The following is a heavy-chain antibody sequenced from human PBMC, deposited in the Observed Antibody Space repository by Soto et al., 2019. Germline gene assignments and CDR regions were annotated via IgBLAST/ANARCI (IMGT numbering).Heavy chain of an antibody. CDR2: ISGSGVDT. Sequence: EVQVVQSGGGSVQPGGSLRLSCEASGFTFSSYGMTWVRQAPGEGLGWVAGISGSGVDTKYADSVKGRFIIARDNSMNKMYLQMNNLRVEDTAVYFCAIGGAYCYGDCTRAHWGQGTLVTVSS. CDR1: GFTFSSYG. V-gene: IGHV3-23*04. J-gene: IGHJ4*02. CDR3: AIGGAYCYGDCTRAH. D-gene: IGHD2-21*02.